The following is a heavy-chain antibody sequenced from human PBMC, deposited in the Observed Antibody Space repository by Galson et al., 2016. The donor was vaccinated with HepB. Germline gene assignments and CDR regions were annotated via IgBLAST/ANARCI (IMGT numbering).Heavy chain of an antibody. CDR3: TRDGALPGGWVWIDP. CDR2: ISSSSATI. Sequence: SLRLSCVASGFSFSTYTMNWVRQAPGKGLEWVASISSSSATIYYVDSVKGRFAVSRDNAKNSVYLQMNSLRVEDTAVYYCTRDGALPGGWVWIDPWGQGTLVIVSS. CDR1: GFSFSTYT. D-gene: IGHD6-19*01. V-gene: IGHV3-48*04. J-gene: IGHJ5*02.